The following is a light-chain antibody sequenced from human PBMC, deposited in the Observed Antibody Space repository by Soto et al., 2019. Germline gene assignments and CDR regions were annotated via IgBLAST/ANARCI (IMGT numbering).Light chain of an antibody. V-gene: IGLV2-14*01. CDR3: SSYTSSSTHYV. J-gene: IGLJ1*01. CDR2: DVS. CDR1: SSDVGDYNY. Sequence: QSVLTQPASVSGSPGQSITISCTGTSSDVGDYNYVSWYQQHPGKAPKLMIYDVSNRPSGVSNRFSGSKSGNTASLTISGLQAEDEADYYCSSYTSSSTHYVFGTGTKVTVL.